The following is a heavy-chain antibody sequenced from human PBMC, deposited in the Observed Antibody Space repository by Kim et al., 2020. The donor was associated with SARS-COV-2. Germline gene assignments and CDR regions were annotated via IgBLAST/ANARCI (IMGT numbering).Heavy chain of an antibody. J-gene: IGHJ3*02. V-gene: IGHV3-23*01. D-gene: IGHD5-18*01. CDR1: GFTFSSYA. CDR2: ISGSGGST. Sequence: GGSLRLSCAASGFTFSSYAMSWVRQAPGKGLEWVSSISGSGGSTFYGDSVKGRLTISRDNSMDTLYLQMNSLRAEDTAIYYCAKDRYSYGFDAFDIWGHGTMLTVSS. CDR3: AKDRYSYGFDAFDI.